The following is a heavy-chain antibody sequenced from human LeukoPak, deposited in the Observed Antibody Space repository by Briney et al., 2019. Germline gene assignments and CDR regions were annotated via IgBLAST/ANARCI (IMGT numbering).Heavy chain of an antibody. CDR2: IKQDGVEQ. CDR1: GFTFRSYW. D-gene: IGHD2-15*01. V-gene: IGHV3-7*05. CDR3: ARISQRSFDP. J-gene: IGHJ5*02. Sequence: GGSLRLSCAASGFTFRSYWMRWVRQAPGKGLEGVANIKQDGVEQYYVDSVEGRFTISRDNAKSSLFLQMNSLRAEDTAVYYCARISQRSFDPCGQGTLVTVSS.